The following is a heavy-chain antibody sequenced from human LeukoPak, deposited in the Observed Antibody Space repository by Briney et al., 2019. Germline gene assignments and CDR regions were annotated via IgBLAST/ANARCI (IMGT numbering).Heavy chain of an antibody. Sequence: GGSLRLSCAASGFSFDSYGMHWVRQAPGGGLEWLAVIWYDGSKKYYADSVKGRFTISGDNSENTLYLEMNSLRAEDTAVYYCAREGSGSYYVDYWGQGELVTVSS. CDR3: AREGSGSYYVDY. V-gene: IGHV3-33*01. J-gene: IGHJ4*02. D-gene: IGHD1-26*01. CDR1: GFSFDSYG. CDR2: IWYDGSKK.